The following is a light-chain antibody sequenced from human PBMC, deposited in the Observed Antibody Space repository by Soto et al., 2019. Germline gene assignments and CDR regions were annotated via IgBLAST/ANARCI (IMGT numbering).Light chain of an antibody. V-gene: IGKV3-20*01. Sequence: EIVLTQSPGTLSLSPGERATLSCRASQSVSSNNLAWYQQKPGQAPRLLIYGASSRATGIPDRFSGSGSGTDFTLTISRLEPEDFAVYYCQHYGRSAYTFGQGTTLEIK. J-gene: IGKJ2*01. CDR1: QSVSSNN. CDR3: QHYGRSAYT. CDR2: GAS.